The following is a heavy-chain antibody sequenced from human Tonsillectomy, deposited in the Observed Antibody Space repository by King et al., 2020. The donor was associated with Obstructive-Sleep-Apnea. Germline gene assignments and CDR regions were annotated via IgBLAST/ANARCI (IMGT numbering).Heavy chain of an antibody. CDR1: GFTFSSYV. CDR3: AKKMAVLLWFGELLDDAFDI. CDR2: ISGSGGST. Sequence: VQLVESGGGLVQPGGSLRLSCAASGFTFSSYVMSWVRQAPGKGLEWVSAISGSGGSTYYADSVKGRFTISRDNSKNTLYLQMNSLRAEDTAVYYCAKKMAVLLWFGELLDDAFDIWGQGTMVTVSS. J-gene: IGHJ3*02. D-gene: IGHD3-10*01. V-gene: IGHV3-23*04.